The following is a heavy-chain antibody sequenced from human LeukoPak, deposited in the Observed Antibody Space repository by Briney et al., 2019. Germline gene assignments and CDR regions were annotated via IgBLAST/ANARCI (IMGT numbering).Heavy chain of an antibody. J-gene: IGHJ6*02. CDR2: IYYSGST. V-gene: IGHV4-61*01. CDR3: ARMEVVPAAMNGYYYYYGMDV. CDR1: GGSVSSGSYY. D-gene: IGHD2-2*01. Sequence: SETLSLTCTGSGGSVSSGSYYWSWIRQPPGKGLEWIGYIYYSGSTNYNPSLKSRVTISVDTSKNQFSLKLSSVTAADTAVYYCARMEVVPAAMNGYYYYYGMDVWGQGTTVTVSS.